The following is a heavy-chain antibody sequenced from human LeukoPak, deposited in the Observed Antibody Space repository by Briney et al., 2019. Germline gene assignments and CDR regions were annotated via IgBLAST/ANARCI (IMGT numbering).Heavy chain of an antibody. D-gene: IGHD3-22*01. CDR3: AREYATTYYYDSSGYQDNWFDP. V-gene: IGHV3-33*05. CDR1: GFTFSSYG. CDR2: ILYDGSLK. J-gene: IGHJ5*02. Sequence: GRSLRLSCAASGFTFSSYGMHWVRQAPGKGLEWVAVILYDGSLKYYADSVKGRFTISRDNSKNTLYLQMNSLRAEDTAVYYCAREYATTYYYDSSGYQDNWFDPWGQGTLVTVSS.